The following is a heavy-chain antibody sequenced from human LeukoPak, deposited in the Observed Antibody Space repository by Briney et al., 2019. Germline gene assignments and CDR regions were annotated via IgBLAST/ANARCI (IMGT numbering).Heavy chain of an antibody. CDR2: IYPGDSDT. D-gene: IGHD6-13*01. CDR1: GYCFTNYW. V-gene: IGHV5-51*07. J-gene: IGHJ4*02. CDR3: ARHVAEAGSDY. Sequence: GASLKICSMGSGYCFTNYWIGIVHQMREKLLGWMGIIYPGDSDTRHSPSFQGQVTIPADKSISTAYLQWSSLKASDTAMCYCARHVAEAGSDYWGQGTLVTVSS.